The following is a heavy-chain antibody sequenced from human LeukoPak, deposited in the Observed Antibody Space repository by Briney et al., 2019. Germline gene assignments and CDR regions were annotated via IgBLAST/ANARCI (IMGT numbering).Heavy chain of an antibody. CDR3: ASPAYGDYALFDH. Sequence: GGSLRLSCAASGFNSYWMSWVRQAPGKGLEWVANIKQDGSEKYYVDSVKGRFTISRDNVKNSLYLQMNSLRAEDTAVYYCASPAYGDYALFDHWGQGTLVTVSS. V-gene: IGHV3-7*01. J-gene: IGHJ4*02. D-gene: IGHD4-17*01. CDR2: IKQDGSEK. CDR1: GFNSYW.